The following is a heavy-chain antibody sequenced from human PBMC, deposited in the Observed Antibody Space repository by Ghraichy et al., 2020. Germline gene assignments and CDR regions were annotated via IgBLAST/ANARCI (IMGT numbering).Heavy chain of an antibody. CDR2: ITSNGGST. Sequence: GGSLRLSCSASGFIFSSYAMHWVRQAPGKGLEYVSAITSNGGSTYSADSVQDRLTISRANSKTTLYLQMSSLRAEDTAVYYCMKDPDVVAVGTADVFDIWGQGTMVTVSS. V-gene: IGHV3-64D*06. CDR1: GFIFSSYA. CDR3: MKDPDVVAVGTADVFDI. J-gene: IGHJ3*02. D-gene: IGHD6-13*01.